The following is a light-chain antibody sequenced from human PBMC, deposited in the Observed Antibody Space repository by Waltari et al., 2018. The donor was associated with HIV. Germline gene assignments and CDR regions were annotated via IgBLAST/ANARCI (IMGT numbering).Light chain of an antibody. CDR3: HSSDSSGTYV. CDR1: ALPKQY. CDR2: KDN. Sequence: SYELTQPPSVSVSPGQTARITCSGDALPKQYVYWYQQNPGQAPELLIYKDNGRPSGIPRRFSGSSSGTTVTLTISGVQAEDEADYYCHSSDSSGTYVFGTGTKVTVL. V-gene: IGLV3-25*03. J-gene: IGLJ1*01.